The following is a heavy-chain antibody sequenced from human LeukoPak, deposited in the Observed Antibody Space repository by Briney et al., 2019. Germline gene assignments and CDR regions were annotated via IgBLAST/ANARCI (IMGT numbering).Heavy chain of an antibody. CDR2: LNSDGSST. V-gene: IGHV3-74*01. Sequence: GGYLGLSCAASGFTFSSYWMHWVRQAPGNGLVWVSRLNSDGSSTNYADYVKGRFTISRDNAKNTLYLQMNSLRAEDTAVYYCARGSSGWYYFDYWGQGTLVTVSS. CDR3: ARGSSGWYYFDY. D-gene: IGHD6-19*01. J-gene: IGHJ4*02. CDR1: GFTFSSYW.